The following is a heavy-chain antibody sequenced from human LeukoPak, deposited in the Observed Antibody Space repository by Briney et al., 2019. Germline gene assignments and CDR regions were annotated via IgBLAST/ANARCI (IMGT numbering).Heavy chain of an antibody. CDR2: INAGSGHT. Sequence: GASVKVSCKASGYTFSGYAIHWVRQAPGQRFEWMGWINAGSGHTKYSQNFQGRVTITRDSSANIVYMDVSSLTSEDTAVYYCARGIWSATRVDYYLDNWGRGTLVTVSS. CDR1: GYTFSGYA. D-gene: IGHD5-24*01. J-gene: IGHJ4*02. V-gene: IGHV1-3*01. CDR3: ARGIWSATRVDYYLDN.